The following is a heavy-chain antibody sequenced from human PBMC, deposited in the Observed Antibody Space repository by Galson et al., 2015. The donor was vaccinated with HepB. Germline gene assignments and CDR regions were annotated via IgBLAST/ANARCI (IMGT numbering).Heavy chain of an antibody. CDR3: AKGGEWYMDV. V-gene: IGHV3-30*18. CDR2: ISYDGNNQ. D-gene: IGHD3-3*01. Sequence: SLRLSCAASGFTFSNYGMHWVRQAPGKGLEWVAVISYDGNNQYYADSAKGRFSISRDNSKNTLELQMNSLRTEDTAVYYCAKGGEWYMDVWGQGTTVTVS. J-gene: IGHJ6*02. CDR1: GFTFSNYG.